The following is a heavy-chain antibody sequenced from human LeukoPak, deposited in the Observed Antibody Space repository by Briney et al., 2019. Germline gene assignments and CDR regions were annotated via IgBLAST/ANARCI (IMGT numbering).Heavy chain of an antibody. CDR1: GGSISSYY. D-gene: IGHD3-10*01. CDR2: IYYSGST. CDR3: ARMSYYYGSGSYQYYFDY. V-gene: IGHV4-59*01. J-gene: IGHJ4*02. Sequence: SETLSLTCTVSGGSISSYYWSWLRQPPGKGLEWLGYIYYSGSTTYNPSLKSRITISLDTSKNQFSLKLSSVTAADTAVYYCARMSYYYGSGSYQYYFDYWGQGTLVTVSS.